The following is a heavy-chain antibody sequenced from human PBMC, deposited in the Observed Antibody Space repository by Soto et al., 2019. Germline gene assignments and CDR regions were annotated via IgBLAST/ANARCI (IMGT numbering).Heavy chain of an antibody. J-gene: IGHJ5*02. CDR3: AKEGWGHPPDP. V-gene: IGHV3-23*01. CDR2: ISGVGGNT. D-gene: IGHD1-26*01. Sequence: EVQLLESGGGLVQPGGSLRLSCAASGFTFRSFAMSWVRQAPEKGLEWVSGISGVGGNTYYAYSVKGRFTISRGNSNHSLHPQINGLTVEDTAVYYAAKEGWGHPPDPWVHGALVIVSS. CDR1: GFTFRSFA.